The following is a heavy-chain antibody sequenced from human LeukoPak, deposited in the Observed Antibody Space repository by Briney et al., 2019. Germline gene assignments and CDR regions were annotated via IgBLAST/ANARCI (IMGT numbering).Heavy chain of an antibody. CDR1: GGSISSGGYS. CDR3: ARGVTILGSGDNWFDP. V-gene: IGHV4-30-2*01. CDR2: IYHSGST. J-gene: IGHJ5*02. D-gene: IGHD3-3*01. Sequence: SETLSLTCAVSGGSISSGGYSWSWIRQPPGKGLEWIVYIYHSGSTYYNPSLKSRVTISVDRSKNQFSLKLSSVTAADTAVYYCARGVTILGSGDNWFDPWGQGTLVTVSS.